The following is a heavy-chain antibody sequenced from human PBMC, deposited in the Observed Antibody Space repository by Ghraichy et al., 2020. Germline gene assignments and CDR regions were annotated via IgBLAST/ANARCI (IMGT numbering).Heavy chain of an antibody. CDR3: ARGSTVVRFFYYDGMDV. D-gene: IGHD4-23*01. J-gene: IGHJ6*02. V-gene: IGHV3-48*02. Sequence: GGSLRLSCVGSGFPFSSYSMNWVRQSPGKGLEWVSYITSSSRTKSYADTVKGRFTISRDNAQNSLYLQLNNLRDEDTAVYYCARGSTVVRFFYYDGMDVWAQGTTVTVSS. CDR1: GFPFSSYS. CDR2: ITSSSRTK.